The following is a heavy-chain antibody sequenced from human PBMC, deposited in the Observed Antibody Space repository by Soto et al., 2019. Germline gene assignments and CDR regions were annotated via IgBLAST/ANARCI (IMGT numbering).Heavy chain of an antibody. CDR2: IDGSSDYT. D-gene: IGHD4-4*01. V-gene: IGHV3-11*06. CDR1: GFLFTDYY. CDR3: ASDLRFYSTNHFDS. Sequence: QVQLVESGGGLVKPGGSLRLSCTASGFLFTDYYMSWIRQPPGKGLEWLAYIDGSSDYTNSADSVKGRFTISRDNAKNSVFLQTTNLRAAATAVYYCASDLRFYSTNHFDSWGRGPLVTVSS. J-gene: IGHJ4*02.